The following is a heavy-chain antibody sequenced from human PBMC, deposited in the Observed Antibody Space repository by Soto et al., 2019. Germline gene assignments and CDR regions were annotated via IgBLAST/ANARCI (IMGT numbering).Heavy chain of an antibody. CDR2: IYPGDSDT. CDR1: GYSLTSYW. J-gene: IGHJ1*01. V-gene: IGHV5-51*01. CDR3: ARHPHKYYYDSSGYYPEYFQH. Sequence: PVESLKISCKGSGYSLTSYWIGWVRQMPGKGLEWMGIIYPGDSDTRYSPSFQGQVTISADKSISTAYLQWSSLKASDTAMYYCARHPHKYYYDSSGYYPEYFQHWGQGTLVTVSS. D-gene: IGHD3-22*01.